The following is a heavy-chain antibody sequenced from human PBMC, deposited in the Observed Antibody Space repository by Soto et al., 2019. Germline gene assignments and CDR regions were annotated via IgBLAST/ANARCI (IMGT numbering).Heavy chain of an antibody. J-gene: IGHJ4*02. V-gene: IGHV3-33*01. D-gene: IGHD5-18*01. Sequence: QVQLVESGGGVVQPGGSLRLSCAASGFTFSSYGMHWVRQAPGKGLEWGVGIWYDGSNKYYADSVKGLFTIYRDNSKNTLYLQMNSLRAEDTAVYYCARVDLYSYGFGGFDYWGQGTLVTVSS. CDR1: GFTFSSYG. CDR2: IWYDGSNK. CDR3: ARVDLYSYGFGGFDY.